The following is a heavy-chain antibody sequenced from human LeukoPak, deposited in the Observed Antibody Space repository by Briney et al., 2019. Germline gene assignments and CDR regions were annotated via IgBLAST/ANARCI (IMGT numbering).Heavy chain of an antibody. J-gene: IGHJ4*02. CDR1: GFTVSTNY. CDR3: ARAGCSGGSCPFDY. D-gene: IGHD2-15*01. V-gene: IGHV3-66*01. Sequence: GGSLRLSCAASGFTVSTNYMSWVRQAPGEGLEWVSVIYSGGSTYYADSVKGRFTISRDNSKNTLYLQVNSLRAEDTAVYYCARAGCSGGSCPFDYWGQGTLVTVSS. CDR2: IYSGGST.